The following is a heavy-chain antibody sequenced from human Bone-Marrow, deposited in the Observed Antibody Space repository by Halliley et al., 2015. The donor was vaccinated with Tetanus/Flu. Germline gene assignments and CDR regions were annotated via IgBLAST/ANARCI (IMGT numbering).Heavy chain of an antibody. V-gene: IGHV3-74*01. CDR2: INFDGSST. CDR3: ARAPLEWGLLN. Sequence: LVWVSRINFDGSSTSYADSVKGRFTISRDNAKDTLYLQMNSLRAGDSGVYYWARAPLEWGLLNWGQGTLVTVSS. D-gene: IGHD1-26*01. J-gene: IGHJ4*02.